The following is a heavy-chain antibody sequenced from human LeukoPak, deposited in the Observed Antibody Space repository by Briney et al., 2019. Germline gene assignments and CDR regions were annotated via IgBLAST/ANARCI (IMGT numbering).Heavy chain of an antibody. CDR3: ARVAAAVPDQ. CDR1: GFTFSSYA. V-gene: IGHV3-7*04. Sequence: GGSLRLSSAASGFTFSSYAMSWVRQAPGKGLEWVANIKQDGSEKYYMDSVKGRFTISRDNAKNSLYLQMSSLRAEDTAVYYCARVAAAVPDQWGQGTLVTVSS. J-gene: IGHJ5*02. D-gene: IGHD6-13*01. CDR2: IKQDGSEK.